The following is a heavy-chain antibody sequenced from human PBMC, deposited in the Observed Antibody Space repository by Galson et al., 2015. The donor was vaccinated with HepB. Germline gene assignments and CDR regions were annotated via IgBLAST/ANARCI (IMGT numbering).Heavy chain of an antibody. CDR1: GFTFSSYW. CDR2: IKQDGSEK. J-gene: IGHJ6*02. Sequence: SLRLSCAASGFTFSSYWMSWVRQAPGKGLEWVANIKQDGSEKYYVDSVKGRFTISRDNAKNSLYLQMNSLRAEDTAVYYCARGCSYGPGCYYYYGMDVWGQGTTVTVSS. V-gene: IGHV3-7*03. D-gene: IGHD5-18*01. CDR3: ARGCSYGPGCYYYYGMDV.